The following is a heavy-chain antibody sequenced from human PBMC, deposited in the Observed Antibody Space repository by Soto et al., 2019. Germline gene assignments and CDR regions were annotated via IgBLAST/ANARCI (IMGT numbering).Heavy chain of an antibody. CDR3: ARDPSVGCSSTSCYWEGWFDP. J-gene: IGHJ5*02. D-gene: IGHD2-2*01. CDR1: GYTFTSYG. CDR2: ISAYNGNT. Sequence: ASVKVSCKASGYTFTSYGISWVRQAPGQGLEWMGWISAYNGNTNYAQKLQGRVTMTTDTSTSTAYMELRRLRSDDTAVYYCARDPSVGCSSTSCYWEGWFDPWGQGTLVTVSS. V-gene: IGHV1-18*01.